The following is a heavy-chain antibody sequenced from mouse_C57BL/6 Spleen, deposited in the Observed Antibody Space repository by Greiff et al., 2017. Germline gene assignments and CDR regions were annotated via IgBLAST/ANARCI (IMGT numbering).Heavy chain of an antibody. CDR1: GYSFTGYY. CDR2: INPSTGGT. Sequence: EVQLQQSGPELVKPGASVKISCKASGYSFTGYYMNWVKQSPEKSLEWIGEINPSTGGTTYNQKFKAKATLTVDKSSSTAYMQLKSLTSEDSAVYYCAREDKYYGSSYGYWGQGTTLTVSS. CDR3: AREDKYYGSSYGY. J-gene: IGHJ2*01. D-gene: IGHD1-1*01. V-gene: IGHV1-42*01.